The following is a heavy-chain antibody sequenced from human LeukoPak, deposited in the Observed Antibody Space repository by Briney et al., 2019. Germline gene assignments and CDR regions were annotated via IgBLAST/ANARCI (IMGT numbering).Heavy chain of an antibody. J-gene: IGHJ6*02. CDR1: GFTFSSYG. CDR2: ISYDGSNK. V-gene: IGHV3-30*18. CDR3: AKDTSTEYYGMDV. D-gene: IGHD4-17*01. Sequence: GGSLRLSCAASGFTFSSYGMHWVRQAPGKGLEWVAVISYDGSNKYYADSVKGRSTISRDNSKNTLYLQMNSLRAEDTAVYYCAKDTSTEYYGMDVWGQGTTVTVSS.